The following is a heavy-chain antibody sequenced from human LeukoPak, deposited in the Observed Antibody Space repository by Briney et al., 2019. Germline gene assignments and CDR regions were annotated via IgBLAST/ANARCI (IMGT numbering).Heavy chain of an antibody. V-gene: IGHV4-4*07. CDR2: IYTSGGS. J-gene: IGHJ4*02. D-gene: IGHD3-22*01. Sequence: SETLSLTCTVSGGFIASYSWSWIRQPAGKGLEWIGRIYTSGGSDYNPSLKSRVTMSLDTSKNQFYLKMTSVTAADTAVYYCARGPSGYDYRWGQGILVTVSS. CDR1: GGFIASYS. CDR3: ARGPSGYDYR.